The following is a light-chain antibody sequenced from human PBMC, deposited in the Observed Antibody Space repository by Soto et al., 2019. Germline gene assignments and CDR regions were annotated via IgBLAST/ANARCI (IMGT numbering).Light chain of an antibody. CDR2: GAS. Sequence: ETVMTQSPATLSVSPAERATLSCWASQSVNSNLAWYQQKLGQAPRVLIYGASSRATGIPDRFSGSGSGTDFTLTISRLEPEDFAVYYCQQYGSSGKFGQGTKVDIK. V-gene: IGKV3-20*01. CDR3: QQYGSSGK. CDR1: QSVNSN. J-gene: IGKJ1*01.